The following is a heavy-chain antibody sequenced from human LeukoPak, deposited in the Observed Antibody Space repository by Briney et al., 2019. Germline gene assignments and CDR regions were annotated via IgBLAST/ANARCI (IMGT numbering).Heavy chain of an antibody. CDR2: INPSAEST. CDR3: ARDRSGYSPFDY. Sequence: ASVKVSCKASGYTFTSYYIHWVRQAPGQGLEWMGIINPSAESTIYAQKFQGRVTMTRDTSTSTVYMELSSLRSEDTAVYYCARDRSGYSPFDYWGQGTLVTVSS. V-gene: IGHV1-46*01. CDR1: GYTFTSYY. D-gene: IGHD3-3*01. J-gene: IGHJ4*02.